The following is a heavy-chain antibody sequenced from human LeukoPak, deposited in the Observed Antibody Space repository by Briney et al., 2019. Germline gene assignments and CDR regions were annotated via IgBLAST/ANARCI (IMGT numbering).Heavy chain of an antibody. CDR2: IYYSGST. V-gene: IGHV4-59*01. CDR1: GGSISSYY. J-gene: IGHJ3*02. Sequence: SETLSLTCTVYGGSISSYYWSWIRQPPGKGLEWIGYIYYSGSTNYNPSLKSRVTISVDTSKNQFSLKLSSVTAADTAVYYCARLGDGYNVKGFRRAFDIWGQGTMVTVSS. CDR3: ARLGDGYNVKGFRRAFDI. D-gene: IGHD5-24*01.